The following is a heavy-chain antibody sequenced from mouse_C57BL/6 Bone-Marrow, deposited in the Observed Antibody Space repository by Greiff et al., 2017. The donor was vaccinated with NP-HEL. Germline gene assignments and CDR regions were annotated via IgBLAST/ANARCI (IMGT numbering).Heavy chain of an antibody. CDR1: GYTFTDYY. D-gene: IGHD2-3*01. Sequence: VQLQQSGPERGEPGASVKISCKASGYTFTDYYMNWVKQSHGKSLEWIGDINPNNGGTSYNQKFNGKATLTVDKTSSTAYMELRSLTSEDSAVYYCARRGGWSSYWYFDVWGTGTTVTVSS. CDR2: INPNNGGT. CDR3: ARRGGWSSYWYFDV. J-gene: IGHJ1*03. V-gene: IGHV1-26*01.